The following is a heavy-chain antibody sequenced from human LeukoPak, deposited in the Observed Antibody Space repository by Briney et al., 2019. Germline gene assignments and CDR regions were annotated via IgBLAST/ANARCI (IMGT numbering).Heavy chain of an antibody. J-gene: IGHJ4*02. CDR1: GFTFSSYW. Sequence: GGSLRLSCAASGFTFSSYWMSWVRQAPGKGLEWVANIKQDGSEKYYVDSVKGRFTISRDNAKNSLYLQMNSLRAEDTAVYYCARDHYYGSGSYNYWGQGTLVAVSS. CDR3: ARDHYYGSGSYNY. D-gene: IGHD3-10*01. V-gene: IGHV3-7*01. CDR2: IKQDGSEK.